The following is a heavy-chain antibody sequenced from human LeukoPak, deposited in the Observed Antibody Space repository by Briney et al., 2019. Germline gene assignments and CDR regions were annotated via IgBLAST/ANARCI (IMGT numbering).Heavy chain of an antibody. J-gene: IGHJ4*02. CDR1: GYTFTSYG. Sequence: GASVTVSCKASGYTFTSYGISWVRQAPGQGLEWMGWISAYNGNTNYAQKLQGRVTMATDTSTSTAYMELRSLRSDDTAVYYCARDFTSLAARPEGVDYWGQGTLVTVSS. V-gene: IGHV1-18*01. CDR3: ARDFTSLAARPEGVDY. CDR2: ISAYNGNT. D-gene: IGHD6-6*01.